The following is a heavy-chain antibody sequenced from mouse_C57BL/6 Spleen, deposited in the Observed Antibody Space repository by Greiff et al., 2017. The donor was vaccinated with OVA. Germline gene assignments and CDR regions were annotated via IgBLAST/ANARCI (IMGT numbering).Heavy chain of an antibody. J-gene: IGHJ4*01. Sequence: QVQLQQPGTELVKPGASVKLSCKASGYTFTSYWMHWVKQRPGQGLEWIGNINPSNGGTNYNEKFKSKATLTVDKSSSTAYMQLSSLTSEDSAVYYRAREEGAYDGYYVNYAMDYWGQGTSVTVSS. CDR3: AREEGAYDGYYVNYAMDY. CDR2: INPSNGGT. CDR1: GYTFTSYW. D-gene: IGHD2-3*01. V-gene: IGHV1-53*01.